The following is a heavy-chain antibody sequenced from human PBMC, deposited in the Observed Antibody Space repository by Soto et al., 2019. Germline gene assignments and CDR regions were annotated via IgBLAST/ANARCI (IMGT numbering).Heavy chain of an antibody. CDR1: GGTFSSYA. V-gene: IGHV1-69*13. CDR2: LIPIFGTA. J-gene: IGHJ4*02. CDR3: ARDRVERYCSGGSCLSCLDY. D-gene: IGHD2-15*01. Sequence: ASVKVSGKASGGTFSSYAISWVRQAPVQGLECMGGLIPIFGTANSAQKFQGRVTITAAESTSTAYMKLSSLRSEDTAVYYCARDRVERYCSGGSCLSCLDYWGQGTLVTVSS.